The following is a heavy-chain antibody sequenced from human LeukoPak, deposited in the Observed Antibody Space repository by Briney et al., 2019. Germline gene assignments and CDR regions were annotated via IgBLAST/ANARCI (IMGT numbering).Heavy chain of an antibody. J-gene: IGHJ3*02. CDR1: GFTFSSYD. D-gene: IGHD6-19*01. CDR3: ARSKEQWLTGAFDI. V-gene: IGHV3-13*01. CDR2: IGTAGDT. Sequence: PGGSLRLSCAASGFTFSSYDMHWVRQATGQGLEWVSAIGTAGDTYYPGSVKGRFTISRENAKNSLYLQMNSLRAGDTAVYYCARSKEQWLTGAFDIWGQGTMVTVSS.